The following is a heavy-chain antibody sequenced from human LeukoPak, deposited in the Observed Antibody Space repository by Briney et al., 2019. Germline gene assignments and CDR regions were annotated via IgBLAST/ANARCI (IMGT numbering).Heavy chain of an antibody. CDR3: ARFAPDTAMDY. CDR2: IYYSGST. CDR1: GGSVSSGSYY. J-gene: IGHJ4*02. Sequence: PSETLSLTCTVSGGSVSSGSYYWSWIRQPPGKGLEWIGYIYYSGSTYYNPSLKSRVTISVDTSKNQFSLKLSSVTAADTAVYYCARFAPDTAMDYWGQGTLVTVSS. V-gene: IGHV4-61*01. D-gene: IGHD5-18*01.